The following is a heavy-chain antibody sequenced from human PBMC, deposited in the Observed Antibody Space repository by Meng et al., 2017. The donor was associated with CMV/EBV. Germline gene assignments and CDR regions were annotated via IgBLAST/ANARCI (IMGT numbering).Heavy chain of an antibody. J-gene: IGHJ5*02. Sequence: VKVSCKASGGTFSSYAISWVRQAPGQGLEWMGGIIPIFGTAIYAQKFQGRVTITTDESTSTAYMELSSLRSEDTAVYYCARIPGVYDFWSGPQGGWFDPWGQGTLVTVSS. CDR3: ARIPGVYDFWSGPQGGWFDP. D-gene: IGHD3-3*01. V-gene: IGHV1-69*13. CDR2: IIPIFGTA. CDR1: GGTFSSYA.